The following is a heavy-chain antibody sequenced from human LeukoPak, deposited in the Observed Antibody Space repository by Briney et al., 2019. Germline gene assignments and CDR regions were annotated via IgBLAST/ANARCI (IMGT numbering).Heavy chain of an antibody. J-gene: IGHJ4*02. CDR1: GFNFDDYA. CDR3: AKGDYYDSSGTTTFDY. D-gene: IGHD3-22*01. Sequence: PGGSLRLSCAASGFNFDDYAMHWVRHAPGKGLEWVSGISWNSGSIGYADSVKGRFTVSRDNAKNSLYLQMNSLRADDMALYYCAKGDYYDSSGTTTFDYWGQGTLVTVSS. V-gene: IGHV3-9*03. CDR2: ISWNSGSI.